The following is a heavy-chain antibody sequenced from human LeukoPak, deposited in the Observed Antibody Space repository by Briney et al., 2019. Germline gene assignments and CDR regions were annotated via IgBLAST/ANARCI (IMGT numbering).Heavy chain of an antibody. Sequence: GGSLRLSCAASGFTFSSYAMSWVRQAPGKGLEWVSAISGSGGSTYYADSVKGRFTISRDNSKNTLYLQMNSLRAEDTAVYYCAKDSRGVRITMVREPPGAFDIWGQGTMVTVSS. V-gene: IGHV3-23*01. CDR2: ISGSGGST. CDR1: GFTFSSYA. D-gene: IGHD3-10*01. CDR3: AKDSRGVRITMVREPPGAFDI. J-gene: IGHJ3*02.